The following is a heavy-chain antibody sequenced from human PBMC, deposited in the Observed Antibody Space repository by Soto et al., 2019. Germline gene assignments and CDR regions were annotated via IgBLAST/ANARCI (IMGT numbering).Heavy chain of an antibody. D-gene: IGHD6-13*01. CDR1: GFTFSSYA. CDR3: AKRGFRSGIADRNDAYDI. V-gene: IGHV3-23*01. J-gene: IGHJ3*02. CDR2: ISGSGGST. Sequence: PGGSLRLSCAASGFTFSSYAMSWVRQAPGKGLEWVSAISGSGGSTYYADSVKGRFTISRDNSKNTLYLQMNSLRAEDTAVYYCAKRGFRSGIADRNDAYDIWGQGTMVTVSS.